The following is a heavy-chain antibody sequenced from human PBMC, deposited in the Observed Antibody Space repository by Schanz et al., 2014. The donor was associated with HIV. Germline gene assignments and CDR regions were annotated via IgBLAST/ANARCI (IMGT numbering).Heavy chain of an antibody. D-gene: IGHD1-7*01. CDR3: ARGYWKYVNY. V-gene: IGHV3-30-3*01. Sequence: QVQLVESGGGVVQPGRSVRLSCAASGFTFSSYAMHWVRQAPGKGLEWVAVISYDGINKNYADSVRGRFTISRDNSKNSLYLQMDRLSDDDTSVYYCARGYWKYVNYWGQGTRVTVS. J-gene: IGHJ4*02. CDR1: GFTFSSYA. CDR2: ISYDGINK.